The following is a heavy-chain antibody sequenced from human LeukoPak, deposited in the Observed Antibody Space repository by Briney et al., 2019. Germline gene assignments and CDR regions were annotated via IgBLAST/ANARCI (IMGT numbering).Heavy chain of an antibody. CDR2: ISSSSSYI. V-gene: IGHV3-21*01. D-gene: IGHD6-6*01. CDR1: GFTFSSYS. CDR3: ARGMKEQLVDPDAFDI. Sequence: PGGSLRLSCAASGFTFSSYSMNWVRQAPGKGLEWVSSISSSSSYIYYADSVKGRFTISRDNAKNSLYLQMNSLRAEDTAVYYCARGMKEQLVDPDAFDIWGQGTMVTVSS. J-gene: IGHJ3*02.